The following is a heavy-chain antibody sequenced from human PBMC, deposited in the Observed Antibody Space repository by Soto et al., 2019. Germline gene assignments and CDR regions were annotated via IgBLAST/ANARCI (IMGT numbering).Heavy chain of an antibody. V-gene: IGHV1-24*01. J-gene: IGHJ3*02. CDR3: ATDAGVDAFDI. Sequence: GASVKVSFKVSGYTLTELSMHWLRQAPGKGLEWMGGFDPEDGETIYAQKFQGRVTMTEDTSTDTAYMELSSLRSEDTAVYYCATDAGVDAFDIWGQGTMVTVSS. D-gene: IGHD7-27*01. CDR2: FDPEDGET. CDR1: GYTLTELS.